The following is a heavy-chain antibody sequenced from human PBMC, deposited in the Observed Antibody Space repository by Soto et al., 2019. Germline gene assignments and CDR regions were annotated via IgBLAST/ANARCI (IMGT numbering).Heavy chain of an antibody. CDR2: IFYSGST. Sequence: SETLSLTCTVSGGSISSSSYYWGWIRQPPGKGLEWIGSIFYSGSTYYNPSLKSRVTISVDTSKNQFSLKLTSVTAADTAVYYCARHPSDFWFDPWGQGTLVTVSS. J-gene: IGHJ5*02. CDR1: GGSISSSSYY. D-gene: IGHD2-21*02. CDR3: ARHPSDFWFDP. V-gene: IGHV4-39*01.